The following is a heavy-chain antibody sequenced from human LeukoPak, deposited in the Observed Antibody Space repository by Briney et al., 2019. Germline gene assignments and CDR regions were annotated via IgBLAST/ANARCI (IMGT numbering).Heavy chain of an antibody. CDR3: ARARGNSYFDS. V-gene: IGHV3-9*01. CDR2: ITWNSDNI. Sequence: GGSLRLSYAASGFTFDDYAMHWVRRAPGKGLEWVSGITWNSDNIGYVDSVRGRFTISRDNAKNSLYLQMNSLRAEDTALYYCARARGNSYFDSWGQGTLVTVSS. CDR1: GFTFDDYA. D-gene: IGHD1-7*01. J-gene: IGHJ4*02.